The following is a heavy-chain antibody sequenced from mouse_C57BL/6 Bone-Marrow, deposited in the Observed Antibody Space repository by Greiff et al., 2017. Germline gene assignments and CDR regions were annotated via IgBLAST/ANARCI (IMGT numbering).Heavy chain of an antibody. D-gene: IGHD1-1*01. Sequence: EVKLVESGGGLVKPGGSLKLSCAASGFTFSDYGMHWVRQAPEKGLEWVAYISSGSSTIYYADTVKGPFNISRDNAKNTLFLQMTSLRSEDTAMYYCARMNYGSSPYWYVDVCGTGTTVTVSS. J-gene: IGHJ1*03. V-gene: IGHV5-17*01. CDR3: ARMNYGSSPYWYVDV. CDR1: GFTFSDYG. CDR2: ISSGSSTI.